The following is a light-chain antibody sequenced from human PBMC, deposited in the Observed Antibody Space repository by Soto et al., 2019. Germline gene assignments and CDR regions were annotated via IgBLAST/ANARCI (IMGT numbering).Light chain of an antibody. CDR2: DAS. J-gene: IGKJ4*01. CDR3: QQRCDWPLT. V-gene: IGKV3-11*01. CDR1: QSVGNN. Sequence: IVMTQSPATLSVSPGERATLSCRASQSVGNNLAWYQQRPGQPPRLLIYDASNRATGIPARFSGSGSATDFTLTISSLEPEDFAVYYCQQRCDWPLTFGGGTKVDIK.